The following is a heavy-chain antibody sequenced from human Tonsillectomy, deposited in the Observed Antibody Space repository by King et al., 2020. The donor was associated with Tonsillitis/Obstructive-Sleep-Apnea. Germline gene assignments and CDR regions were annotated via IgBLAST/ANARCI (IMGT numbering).Heavy chain of an antibody. CDR1: GFTVSSNY. CDR2: IYSGGSI. Sequence: VQLVESGGGLIQPGGSLRLSCAASGFTVSSNYMSWVRQAPGKGLEWVSVIYSGGSIYYADSVKGRFTISRDNSKNTLYLQMNSLRAEDTAVYYCARGVRSSSSDYYYYYYMDVWGKGTTVTVSS. D-gene: IGHD6-6*01. V-gene: IGHV3-53*01. CDR3: ARGVRSSSSDYYYYYYMDV. J-gene: IGHJ6*03.